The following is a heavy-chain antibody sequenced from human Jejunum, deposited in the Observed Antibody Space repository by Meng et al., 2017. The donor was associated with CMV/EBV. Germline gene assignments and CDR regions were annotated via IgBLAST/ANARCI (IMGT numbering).Heavy chain of an antibody. CDR2: LNDTGTNA. V-gene: IGHV3-74*01. D-gene: IGHD4/OR15-4a*01. CDR3: ARDRHYGADY. J-gene: IGHJ4*02. CDR1: CFPLSCSW. Sequence: SSASCFPLSCSWLPWLRQAPGKGLGWVSRLNDTGTNAAAATSVKGRFTISRDNAKNTLYLQMNSLRAEDTAVYYCARDRHYGADYWGQGTRVTVSS.